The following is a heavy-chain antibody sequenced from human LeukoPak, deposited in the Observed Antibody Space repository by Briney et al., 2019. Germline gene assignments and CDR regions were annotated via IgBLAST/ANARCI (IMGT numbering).Heavy chain of an antibody. CDR2: MNPNSGNT. CDR3: ARDLGYCSRGSCPSRWFDP. CDR1: GYTFTSYD. V-gene: IGHV1-8*01. J-gene: IGHJ5*02. Sequence: ASVKVSCKASGYTFTSYDINWVRQATGQGLEWMGWMNPNSGNTGYAQKFQGRVTVTRNTSISTAYMELSSLRSEDTAVYYCARDLGYCSRGSCPSRWFDPWGQGSLVTVSS. D-gene: IGHD2-15*01.